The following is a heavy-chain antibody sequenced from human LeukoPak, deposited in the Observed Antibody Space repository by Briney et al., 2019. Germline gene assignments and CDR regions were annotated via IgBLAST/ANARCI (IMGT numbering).Heavy chain of an antibody. CDR1: GFTFDDYA. V-gene: IGHV3-43*02. CDR3: AKDGLYSYGVYYYYYYMDV. Sequence: GGSLRLSCAASGFTFDDYAMHWVRQAPGKGLEWVSLISGDGGSTYNADSVKGRFTISRDNSKNSLYLQMNSLRTEDTALYYCAKDGLYSYGVYYYYYYMDVWGKGTTVTVSS. D-gene: IGHD5-18*01. CDR2: ISGDGGST. J-gene: IGHJ6*03.